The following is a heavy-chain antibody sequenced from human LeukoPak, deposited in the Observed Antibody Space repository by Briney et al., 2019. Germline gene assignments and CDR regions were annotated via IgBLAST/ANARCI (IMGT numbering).Heavy chain of an antibody. Sequence: PSETLSLTCTVSGGSISSSSYYWGWIRQPPGKGLEWIGSIYYSGSTYYNPSLKSRVTISVDTSKNQFSLKLSSVTAADTAVYYCASSVAGTRTFDYWGQGTLVTVSS. J-gene: IGHJ4*02. CDR1: GGSISSSSYY. CDR2: IYYSGST. D-gene: IGHD6-19*01. CDR3: ASSVAGTRTFDY. V-gene: IGHV4-39*07.